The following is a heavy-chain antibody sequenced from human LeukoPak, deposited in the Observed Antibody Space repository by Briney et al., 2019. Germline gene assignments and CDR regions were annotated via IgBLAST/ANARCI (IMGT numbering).Heavy chain of an antibody. CDR2: IYTSGST. CDR3: ARYCSSTSCSSSYYFDY. CDR1: GGSISSGSYY. V-gene: IGHV4-61*02. Sequence: PSETLSLTCTVSGGSISSGSYYWSWIRQPAGKGLEWIGRIYTSGSTNYNPSLKSRVTISVDTSKNQFSLKLSSVTAADTAVYYCARYCSSTSCSSSYYFDYWGQGTLVTVSS. J-gene: IGHJ4*02. D-gene: IGHD2-2*01.